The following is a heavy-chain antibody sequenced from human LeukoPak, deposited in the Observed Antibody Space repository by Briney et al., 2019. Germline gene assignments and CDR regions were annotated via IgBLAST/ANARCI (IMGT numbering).Heavy chain of an antibody. CDR1: GGSNSNYY. J-gene: IGHJ4*02. V-gene: IGHV4-38-2*02. CDR3: ARGAEYYAIWRGYAGYSDY. CDR2: IYHRGST. D-gene: IGHD3-3*01. Sequence: SETLSLTCTVSGGSNSNYYWSWIRQPPGKGLEWVGSIYHRGSTYYNPSLRSRVTISLDRSKKKFSLKLTSVTAADTAVYFCARGAEYYAIWRGYAGYSDYWGQGISVTVSS.